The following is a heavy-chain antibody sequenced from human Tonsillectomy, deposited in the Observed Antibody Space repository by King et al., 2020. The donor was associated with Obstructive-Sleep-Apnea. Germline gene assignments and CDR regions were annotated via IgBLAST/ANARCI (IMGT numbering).Heavy chain of an antibody. V-gene: IGHV4-34*01. CDR1: GGSFSGYH. CDR2: INHTGST. CDR3: AREAPYYYGSGSSMYYFDY. Sequence: VQLQQWGAGLLKTSETLSLTCAVYGGSFSGYHWSWIRQPPGKGLGWIGEINHTGSTNYNPSLKSRVTISLDTSKNQFSLQLSSVTAADTAVYYCAREAPYYYGSGSSMYYFDYWGQGTLVTVSS. D-gene: IGHD3-10*01. J-gene: IGHJ4*02.